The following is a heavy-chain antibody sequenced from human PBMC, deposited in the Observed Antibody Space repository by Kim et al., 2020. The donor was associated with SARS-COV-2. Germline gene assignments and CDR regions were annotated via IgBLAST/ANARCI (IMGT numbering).Heavy chain of an antibody. V-gene: IGHV4-34*01. CDR3: ARARIAVADPRLAWFDP. Sequence: SETLSLTCAVYGGSFSGYYWSWIRQPPGKGLEWIGEINHSGSTNYNPSLKSRVTISVDTSKNQFSLKLSSVTAADTAVYYCARARIAVADPRLAWFDPWGQGTLVTVSS. CDR1: GGSFSGYY. CDR2: INHSGST. J-gene: IGHJ5*02. D-gene: IGHD6-19*01.